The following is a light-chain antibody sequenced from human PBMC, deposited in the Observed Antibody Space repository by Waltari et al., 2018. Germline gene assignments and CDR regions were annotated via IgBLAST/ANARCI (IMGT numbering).Light chain of an antibody. CDR2: GAS. V-gene: IGKV3-20*01. J-gene: IGKJ2*01. CDR3: QQYGSSPGMYT. Sequence: ELVLTQSPGTLSLSAGERATLSCRASQSVSSSYLAWYQQKPGQAPRLLIYGASSRATGIPDRFSGSGSGTDFTLTISRLEPEDFAVYYCQQYGSSPGMYTFGQGTKLEIK. CDR1: QSVSSSY.